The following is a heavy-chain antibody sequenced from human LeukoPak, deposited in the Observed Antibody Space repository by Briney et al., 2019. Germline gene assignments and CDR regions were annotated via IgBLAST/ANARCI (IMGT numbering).Heavy chain of an antibody. CDR1: GFSFRAYG. CDR3: AKAYVVHWGLDH. V-gene: IGHV3-30*18. CDR2: ISYDGSET. D-gene: IGHD7-27*01. J-gene: IGHJ2*01. Sequence: GGSLRLSCAASGFSFRAYGMHWVRQAPGKGLEWVAFISYDGSETSYADSVKGRFTISRDNSNNILNLQMNSLRVEDTAFYYCAKAYVVHWGLDHWGRGILVTVSS.